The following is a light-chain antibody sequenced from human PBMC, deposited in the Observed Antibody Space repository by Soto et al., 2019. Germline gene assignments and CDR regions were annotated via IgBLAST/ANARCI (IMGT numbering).Light chain of an antibody. J-gene: IGLJ1*01. CDR1: NSNVGNNA. CDR2: YDE. CDR3: AAWDDSMTYV. V-gene: IGLV1-36*01. Sequence: QSVLTQPPSVSGAPGQRVTISCSARNSNVGNNAVNWYQQLPGKAPKLLIYYDEMLPSGISDRFSASKSGSSASLAISGLQSEDEAEYYCAAWDDSMTYVFGTGTKSPS.